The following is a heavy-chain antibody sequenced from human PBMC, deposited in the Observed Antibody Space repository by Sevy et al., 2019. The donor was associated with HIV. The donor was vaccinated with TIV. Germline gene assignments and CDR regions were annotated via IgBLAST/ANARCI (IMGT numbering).Heavy chain of an antibody. D-gene: IGHD3-10*02. CDR2: LSFGCGKI. V-gene: IGHV3-23*01. CDR3: AREGCSKPHDY. CDR1: GFNFNIYS. Sequence: GGSLRLSCVASGFNFNIYSFSWVRQTPGKGLEWVSTLSFGCGKINYADSVQGRFTISRDDSNNTLYLEMNSLRVEDTAIYYCAREGCSKPHDYWGQGTLVTVSS. J-gene: IGHJ4*02.